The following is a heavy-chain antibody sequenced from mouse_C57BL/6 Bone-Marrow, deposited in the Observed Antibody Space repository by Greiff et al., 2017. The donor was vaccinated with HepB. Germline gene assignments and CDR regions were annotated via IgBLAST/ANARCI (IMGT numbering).Heavy chain of an antibody. CDR3: VRHHNGDFDY. D-gene: IGHD6-1*01. CDR2: IRSKSNNYAT. CDR1: GFSFNTYA. J-gene: IGHJ2*01. Sequence: EVMLVESGGGLVQPKGSLKLSCAASGFSFNTYAMNWVRQAPGKGLEWVARIRSKSNNYATYYADSVKDRFTISRDDSESMLYLQMNNLKTEDTAMYYCVRHHNGDFDYWGQGTTLTVSS. V-gene: IGHV10-1*01.